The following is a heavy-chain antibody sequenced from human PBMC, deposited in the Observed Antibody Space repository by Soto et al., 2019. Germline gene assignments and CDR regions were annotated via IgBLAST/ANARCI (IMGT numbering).Heavy chain of an antibody. D-gene: IGHD2-15*01. CDR3: ASAGYCSGGSCYPWYYYYYGMDV. CDR1: GGSFSGYY. CDR2: INHSGST. J-gene: IGHJ6*02. V-gene: IGHV4-34*01. Sequence: PSETLSLTCAVYGGSFSGYYWIWIRQPPGKGLEWIGEINHSGSTNYNPSLKSRVTISVDTSKNQFSLKLSSVTAADTAVYYCASAGYCSGGSCYPWYYYYYGMDVWGQGTTVTVSS.